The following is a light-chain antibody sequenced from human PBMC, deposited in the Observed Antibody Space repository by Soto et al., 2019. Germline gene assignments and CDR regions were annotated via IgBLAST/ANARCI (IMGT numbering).Light chain of an antibody. Sequence: DIVMTQSPDSLAVSLGERATINCKSSQSVLYSSKNKNYLAWYQQKPGQPPKLLIYWASTRESGVPDRFSGSGSGKDFPLTISSLQAEDVAVYYCQQYFSTPSYTFGQGTKVEIK. CDR2: WAS. J-gene: IGKJ2*01. V-gene: IGKV4-1*01. CDR3: QQYFSTPSYT. CDR1: QSVLYSSKNKNY.